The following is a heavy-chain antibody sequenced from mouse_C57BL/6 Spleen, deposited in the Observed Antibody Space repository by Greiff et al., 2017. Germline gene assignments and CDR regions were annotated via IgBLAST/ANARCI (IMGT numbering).Heavy chain of an antibody. Sequence: LVESGPELVKPGASVKISCKASGYAFSSSWMNWVKQRPGKGLEWIGRIYPGDGDTNSNGKFKGKATLTVDKSSSTAYMQLSSLTSEDSAVYYCARLGYAMDYWGQGTSVTVSS. CDR3: ARLGYAMDY. CDR1: GYAFSSSW. J-gene: IGHJ4*01. V-gene: IGHV1-82*01. CDR2: IYPGDGDT.